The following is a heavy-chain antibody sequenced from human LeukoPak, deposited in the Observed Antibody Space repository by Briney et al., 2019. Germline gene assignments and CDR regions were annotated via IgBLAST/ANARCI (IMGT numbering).Heavy chain of an antibody. CDR2: INHSGST. CDR1: GGSFSGYY. CDR3: XXXXRTIPELGDY. Sequence: SSETLSLTCAVYGGSFSGYYWSWIRQPPGKGLEWIGEINHSGSTNYNPSLKSRVTISVDTSKNQFSLKLSSVTAADTAVDYFXXXXRTIPELGDYWGQGTLVTVSS. D-gene: IGHD3-3*01. V-gene: IGHV4-34*01. J-gene: IGHJ4*02.